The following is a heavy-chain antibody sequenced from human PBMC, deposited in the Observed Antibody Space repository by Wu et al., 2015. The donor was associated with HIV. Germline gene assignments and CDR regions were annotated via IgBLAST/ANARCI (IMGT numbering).Heavy chain of an antibody. CDR2: INPNSGGT. D-gene: IGHD6-19*01. Sequence: QVQLVQSGAEVKKPGASVKVSCKASGYIFTDYYMHWMRQAPGQGLEWMGWINPNSGGTNYAQKFQGRVTMTRDTSVTTAYMELSRLRSDDTAVYYCARDSRISGGYGAVAGTDWFDPWGQGTLVTVSS. V-gene: IGHV1-2*02. J-gene: IGHJ5*02. CDR3: ARDSRISGGYGAVAGTDWFDP. CDR1: GYIFTDYY.